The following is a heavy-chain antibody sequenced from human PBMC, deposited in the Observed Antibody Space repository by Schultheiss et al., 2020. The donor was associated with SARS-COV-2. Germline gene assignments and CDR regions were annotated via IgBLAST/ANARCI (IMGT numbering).Heavy chain of an antibody. D-gene: IGHD2-2*01. J-gene: IGHJ5*02. CDR1: GYTFTSYY. V-gene: IGHV1-46*01. Sequence: ASVKVSCKASGYTFTSYYMHWVRQAPGQGLEWMGIINPSGGSTSYAQKFQGRVTMTRDTSTSTVYMELSSLRSEDTAVYYCATVPRIVVVPAGGWFDPWGQGTLVTVSS. CDR2: INPSGGST. CDR3: ATVPRIVVVPAGGWFDP.